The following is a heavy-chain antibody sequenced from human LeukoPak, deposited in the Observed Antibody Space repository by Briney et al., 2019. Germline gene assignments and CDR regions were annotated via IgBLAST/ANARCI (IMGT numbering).Heavy chain of an antibody. CDR3: ARSDYSSSWFQEYNWFDP. J-gene: IGHJ5*02. D-gene: IGHD6-13*01. CDR2: MYYSGST. Sequence: SETLSLTCTVSGGSISSYSWSWIRQPPGKGLEWIGYMYYSGSTNYNPSLKSRVTISVDTSKNQFSLRLSSVTAADTAVYYCARSDYSSSWFQEYNWFDPWGQGTLVTVSS. V-gene: IGHV4-59*01. CDR1: GGSISSYS.